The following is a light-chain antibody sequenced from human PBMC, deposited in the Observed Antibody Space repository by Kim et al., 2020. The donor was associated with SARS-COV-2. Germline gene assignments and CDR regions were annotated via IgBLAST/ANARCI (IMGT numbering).Light chain of an antibody. CDR1: SSDVGGYNY. Sequence: GQSITISCTGTSSDVGGYNYVSWYQQHPGKAPKLMIYDVSNRPSGVSNRFSGSKSSNTASLTISGLQAEDEADYYCSSYTRRSTLVFGGGTQLTVL. CDR3: SSYTRRSTLV. CDR2: DVS. V-gene: IGLV2-14*03. J-gene: IGLJ2*01.